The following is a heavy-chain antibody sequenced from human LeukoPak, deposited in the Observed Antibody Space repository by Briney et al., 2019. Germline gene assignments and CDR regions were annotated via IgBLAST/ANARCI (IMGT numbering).Heavy chain of an antibody. Sequence: SETLSLTCTVSGGSVSSGSYYWSWIRQPPGKGLEWIGYIYYSGSTNYNPSLKSRVTISVDTSKNQFSLKLTSVTAADTAVYYCARGGSSAYKIYFDYWGQGTLVTVSS. J-gene: IGHJ4*02. CDR2: IYYSGST. CDR3: ARGGSSAYKIYFDY. V-gene: IGHV4-61*01. CDR1: GGSVSSGSYY. D-gene: IGHD3-22*01.